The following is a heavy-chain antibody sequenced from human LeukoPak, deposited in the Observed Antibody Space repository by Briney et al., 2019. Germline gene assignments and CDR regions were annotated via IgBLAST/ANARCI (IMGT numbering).Heavy chain of an antibody. V-gene: IGHV3-53*01. J-gene: IGHJ4*02. CDR1: GFTVSSYY. CDR3: ARARAGPASDFDY. CDR2: IFSGDNP. D-gene: IGHD6-19*01. Sequence: GGSLRLSCAASGFTVSSYYMSWVRQAPGKGLEWVSVIFSGDNPDYADSVKGRFTISRDNSKNTLYLQMNSLRAEDAAVYYCARARAGPASDFDYWGQGPLVTVSS.